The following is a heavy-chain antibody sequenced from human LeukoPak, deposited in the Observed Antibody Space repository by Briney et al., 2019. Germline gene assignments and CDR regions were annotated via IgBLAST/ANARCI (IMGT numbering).Heavy chain of an antibody. CDR3: ARVGKMYCSSTSCYDYYYYMDV. V-gene: IGHV4-59*01. CDR2: IYYSGST. J-gene: IGHJ6*03. CDR1: GGSFSGYY. D-gene: IGHD2-2*01. Sequence: PSETLSLTCAVYGGSFSGYYWSWIRQPPGKGLEWIGYIYYSGSTNYNPSLKSRVTISVDTSKNQFSLKLSSVTAADTAVYYCARVGKMYCSSTSCYDYYYYMDVWGKGTTVTVSS.